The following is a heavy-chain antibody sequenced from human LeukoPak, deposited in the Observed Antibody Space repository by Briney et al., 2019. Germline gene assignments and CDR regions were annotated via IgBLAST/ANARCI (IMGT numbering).Heavy chain of an antibody. Sequence: PGASVKVSCKASGYTFTSYDINWVRQATGQGLEWMGRMNPNSGNTGYAQKFQGRVTMTRNTSISTAYMELSSLRSEDTAVYYCARDPLGYSYGSDGMDVWGQGTTVTVSS. V-gene: IGHV1-8*01. CDR3: ARDPLGYSYGSDGMDV. J-gene: IGHJ6*02. CDR1: GYTFTSYD. CDR2: MNPNSGNT. D-gene: IGHD5-18*01.